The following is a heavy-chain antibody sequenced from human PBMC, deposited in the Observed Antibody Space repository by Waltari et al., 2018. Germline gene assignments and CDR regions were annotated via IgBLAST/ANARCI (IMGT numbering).Heavy chain of an antibody. CDR2: IGAYNGNT. V-gene: IGHV1-18*01. D-gene: IGHD2-2*01. CDR3: ASSSFCSSTTCYLGY. CDR1: GYTFSSYG. J-gene: IGHJ4*02. Sequence: QVRLVKSAAEVKKPGASVKVSCKASGYTFSSYGISWVRQAPGQGLEWMGWIGAYNGNTDYAQKFRGRVTLTTDRSTNTAYMELRSLRSDDTAFYYCASSSFCSSTTCYLGYWGQGTLVTVSS.